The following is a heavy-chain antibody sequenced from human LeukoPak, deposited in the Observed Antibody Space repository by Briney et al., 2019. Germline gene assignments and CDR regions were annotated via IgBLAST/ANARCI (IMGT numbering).Heavy chain of an antibody. CDR1: GGSISNYY. Sequence: SETLSLTCTVSGGSISNYYWSWIRQPPGKGLEWIGYIYYSGSTNYNPSLKSRVTISVDTSKNQFSLKLSSVTAADTAVYYCARQLRGALDYWGQGNLVTVSS. V-gene: IGHV4-59*08. CDR2: IYYSGST. J-gene: IGHJ4*02. D-gene: IGHD3-16*01. CDR3: ARQLRGALDY.